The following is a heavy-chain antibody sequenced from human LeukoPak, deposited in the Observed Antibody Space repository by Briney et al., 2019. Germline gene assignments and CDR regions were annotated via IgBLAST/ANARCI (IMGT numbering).Heavy chain of an antibody. J-gene: IGHJ4*02. CDR2: IYYSGST. V-gene: IGHV4-59*08. CDR3: ARRLAVTGRYYFDY. CDR1: GGSISTYY. Sequence: PSETLSLTCTVAGGSISTYYWTWIRQPPGKGLEWIGYIYYSGSTKYNPSLESRVTISLDMSKNQFSLRLSSVTAADTAVYCCARRLAVTGRYYFDYWGQGTLVTVSS. D-gene: IGHD6-19*01.